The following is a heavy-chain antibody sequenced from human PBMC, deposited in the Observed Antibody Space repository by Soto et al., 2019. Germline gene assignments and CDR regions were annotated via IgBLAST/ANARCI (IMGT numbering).Heavy chain of an antibody. D-gene: IGHD6-19*01. CDR1: GFTFSAFE. J-gene: IGHJ4*02. Sequence: GGSLRLSCAASGFTFSAFEMNWVRQAPGKGLEWLSYIYNSGSTMTYADSVKGRFAISRDNAKNSLYLEMYSLRAEDTAVYYCAKATTNGGWFNPFDSWGQGALVTVSS. V-gene: IGHV3-48*03. CDR2: IYNSGSTM. CDR3: AKATTNGGWFNPFDS.